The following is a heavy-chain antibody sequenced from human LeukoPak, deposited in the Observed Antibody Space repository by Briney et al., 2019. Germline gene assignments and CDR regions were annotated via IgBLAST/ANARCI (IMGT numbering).Heavy chain of an antibody. CDR1: GFPFSDFS. J-gene: IGHJ4*02. Sequence: GGSLRLSCATSGFPFSDFSMTWVRQAPGKGLEWISTTNSGGTTTYYAESVKGRFTISRDNFKNALYLQMSSLRVEDTAIYYCAKQAYARSLGEGGPGTLVTVSS. CDR2: TNSGGTTT. V-gene: IGHV3-23*01. CDR3: AKQAYARSLGE. D-gene: IGHD3-10*02.